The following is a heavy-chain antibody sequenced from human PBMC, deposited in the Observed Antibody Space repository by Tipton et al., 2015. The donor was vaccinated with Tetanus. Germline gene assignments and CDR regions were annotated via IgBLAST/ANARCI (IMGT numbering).Heavy chain of an antibody. J-gene: IGHJ2*01. V-gene: IGHV3-23*01. Sequence: GSLGLSCAASGFTLGNYAMSWVRQAPGKGLEWVSSIRNRGDATYYADSVKGRFTISRDSSESTLYLQMNSLRPEDTAVYFCAKDYSSSSWTWSRRYFDLWGRGTLVAVSS. CDR1: GFTLGNYA. D-gene: IGHD6-6*01. CDR3: AKDYSSSSWTWSRRYFDL. CDR2: IRNRGDAT.